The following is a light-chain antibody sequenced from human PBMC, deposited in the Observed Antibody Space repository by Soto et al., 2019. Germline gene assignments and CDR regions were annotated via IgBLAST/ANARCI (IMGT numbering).Light chain of an antibody. CDR3: QQYNSYLVT. CDR2: DAS. Sequence: EIVLTQSPATLSLSPGERATLSCRASQSVSNYFAWYQQKPGQAPRLLIHDASNRAPGIPARFSGSGSGTDFTLTISSLAPEDFATYYYQQYNSYLVTFGQGTKLEIK. CDR1: QSVSNY. J-gene: IGKJ2*01. V-gene: IGKV3-11*01.